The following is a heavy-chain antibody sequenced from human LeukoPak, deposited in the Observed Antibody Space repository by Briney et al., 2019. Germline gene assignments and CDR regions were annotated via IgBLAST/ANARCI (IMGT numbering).Heavy chain of an antibody. V-gene: IGHV3-74*01. CDR1: AFTFSGYW. CDR3: TTIRPAY. J-gene: IGHJ4*02. CDR2: IKDGGTTT. Sequence: GGSLRLSRAASAFTFSGYWIHWVRQVAGKGLVWVSRIKDGGTTTDYADSVKGLFTISRDNAKNTLYLQMNSLRAEDTAVYYCTTIRPAYWGQGTVVTVSP. D-gene: IGHD5-12*01.